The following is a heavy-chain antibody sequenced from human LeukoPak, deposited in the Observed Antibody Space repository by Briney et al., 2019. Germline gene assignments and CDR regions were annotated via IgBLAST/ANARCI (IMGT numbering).Heavy chain of an antibody. CDR1: GYSFTSYW. CDR3: ARRGGDYSNRYYFDY. CDR2: IYPGDSDT. J-gene: IGHJ4*02. D-gene: IGHD4-11*01. Sequence: GESLKISCKGSGYSFTSYWIGWVRQMPGKGLEWMGIIYPGDSDTRYSPSFQGQVTISADKSISTACLQWSSLKASDTATYYCARRGGDYSNRYYFDYWGQGTLVTVSS. V-gene: IGHV5-51*01.